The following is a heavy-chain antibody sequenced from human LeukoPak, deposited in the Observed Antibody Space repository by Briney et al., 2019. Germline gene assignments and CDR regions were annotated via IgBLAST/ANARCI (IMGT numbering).Heavy chain of an antibody. V-gene: IGHV3-48*03. Sequence: LSLTCAVSGGSISSSNWWSWVRQPPGKGLEWVSAISGSGGSTYYADSVKGRFTISRDNAKNSLYLQMNSLRAEDTAVYYCARGGVYSSGWYIDYWGQGTLVTVSS. J-gene: IGHJ4*02. CDR3: ARGGVYSSGWYIDY. CDR2: ISGSGGST. CDR1: GGSISSSN. D-gene: IGHD6-19*01.